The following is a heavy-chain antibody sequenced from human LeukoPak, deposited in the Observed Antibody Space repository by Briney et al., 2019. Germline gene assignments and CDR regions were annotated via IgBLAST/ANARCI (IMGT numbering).Heavy chain of an antibody. CDR3: ARDFRPVVGAAGSFDC. D-gene: IGHD6-13*01. V-gene: IGHV3-30*04. CDR1: GFTFSTYA. Sequence: GGSLRLSCAASGFTFSTYAIDWVRQAPAKGLEWVAVISYDGSNKYYSDSVKGRFTISRDNSKNTLYLQMNSLTAEDTAVYYCARDFRPVVGAAGSFDCWGQGTLVTVSS. CDR2: ISYDGSNK. J-gene: IGHJ4*02.